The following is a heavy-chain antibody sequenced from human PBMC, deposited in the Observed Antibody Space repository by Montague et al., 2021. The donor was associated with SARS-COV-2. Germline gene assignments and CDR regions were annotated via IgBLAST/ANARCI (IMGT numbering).Heavy chain of an antibody. V-gene: IGHV2-70*01. Sequence: PALVKPTQTLTLTCTFSGFSLSTSGMCVSWIRQPPGKALEWLALIDWDDDKYYSTSLKTRLTISKDTSKNQVVLTMTNMDPVDTATYYCVRTPHGDYSALFDYWGQGILVTVSP. CDR3: VRTPHGDYSALFDY. J-gene: IGHJ4*02. D-gene: IGHD4-17*01. CDR2: IDWDDDK. CDR1: GFSLSTSGMC.